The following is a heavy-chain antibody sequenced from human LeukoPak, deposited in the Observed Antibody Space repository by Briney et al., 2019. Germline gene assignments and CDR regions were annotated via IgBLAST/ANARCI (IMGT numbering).Heavy chain of an antibody. D-gene: IGHD3-3*01. CDR2: LSAYNGNT. CDR1: GYTFTSYG. V-gene: IGHV1-18*01. CDR3: ARVAYDDFWSGYSPRYFDY. Sequence: ASVKVSCKASGYTFTSYGISWVRQAPGQGLEWMGWLSAYNGNTNYAQKLQGRVTMTTDTSTSTAYMELRSLRSDDTAMYYCARVAYDDFWSGYSPRYFDYWGQGTLVTVSS. J-gene: IGHJ4*02.